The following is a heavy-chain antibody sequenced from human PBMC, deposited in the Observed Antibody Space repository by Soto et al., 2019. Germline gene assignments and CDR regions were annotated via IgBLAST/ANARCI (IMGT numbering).Heavy chain of an antibody. V-gene: IGHV4-34*01. D-gene: IGHD6-19*01. Sequence: PSETLPLTCAVYGGSFSGYYWSWIRQPPGKGLEWIGEINHSGSTNYNPSLKSRVTISVDTSKNQFSLKLSSVTAADTAVYYCARRPWRYSSGWFDYWGQGTLVTSPQ. CDR1: GGSFSGYY. CDR2: INHSGST. J-gene: IGHJ4*02. CDR3: ARRPWRYSSGWFDY.